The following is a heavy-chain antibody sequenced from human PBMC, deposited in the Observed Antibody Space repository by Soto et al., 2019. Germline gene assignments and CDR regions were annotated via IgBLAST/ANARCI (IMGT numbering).Heavy chain of an antibody. CDR2: INHSGST. D-gene: IGHD6-13*01. CDR1: GGSFSGYY. CDR3: ARAPAVLRGQQLNYYGMDV. J-gene: IGHJ6*02. Sequence: QVQLQQWGAGLLKPSETLSLTCAVYGGSFSGYYWSWIRQPPGKGLEWIGEINHSGSTNYNPSLKSRVTISVDTSKNQFSLKLSSVTAADTAVYYCARAPAVLRGQQLNYYGMDVWGQGTTVTVSS. V-gene: IGHV4-34*01.